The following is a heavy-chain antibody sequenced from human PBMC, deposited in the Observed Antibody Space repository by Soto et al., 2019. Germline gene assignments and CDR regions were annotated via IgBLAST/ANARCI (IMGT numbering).Heavy chain of an antibody. Sequence: QVQLVQSGAEVKEPGASVKVSCKASAYTFASFDIHWVRQAPGQGLEWMGWTNANNGYADYAQKFQGRVTMTSDTSKRTAYMELSSLISEETAVYYCARGMDVWGQGTTVTVSS. CDR3: ARGMDV. CDR1: AYTFASFD. J-gene: IGHJ6*02. CDR2: TNANNGYA. V-gene: IGHV1-8*01.